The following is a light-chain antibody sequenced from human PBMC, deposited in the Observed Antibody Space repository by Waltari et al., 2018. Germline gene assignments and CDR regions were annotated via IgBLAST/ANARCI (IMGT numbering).Light chain of an antibody. CDR2: EVG. Sequence: QSALTQPASVSGSPGQSITISCTGTSSDVGGHNYVSWYQQHPGKAPKLMIYEVGHRPSGVSNRFSGSKSGNTASLTISGLQAEDEADYYCSSYISSTISAFYVFGTGTKVTVL. CDR1: SSDVGGHNY. V-gene: IGLV2-14*01. CDR3: SSYISSTISAFYV. J-gene: IGLJ1*01.